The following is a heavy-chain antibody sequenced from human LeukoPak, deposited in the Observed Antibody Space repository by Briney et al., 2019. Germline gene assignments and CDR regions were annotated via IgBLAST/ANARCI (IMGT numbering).Heavy chain of an antibody. CDR2: IYYSGST. J-gene: IGHJ4*02. CDR1: GGSISSSSYY. Sequence: PSETLSLTCTVSGGSISSSSYYWGWIRQPPGKGLEWIGSIYYSGSTYYNPSLKSRVTISVDTSKNQFSLKLSSVTAADTAVYYCARDCGGNYGSYYFDYWGQGTLVTVPS. D-gene: IGHD2-21*01. CDR3: ARDCGGNYGSYYFDY. V-gene: IGHV4-39*02.